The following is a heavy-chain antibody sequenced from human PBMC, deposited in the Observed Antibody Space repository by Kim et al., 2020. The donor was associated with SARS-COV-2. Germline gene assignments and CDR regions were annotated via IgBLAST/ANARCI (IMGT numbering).Heavy chain of an antibody. CDR2: INHSGST. CDR3: ARGIAAAGRSDWYFDL. Sequence: SETLSLTCAVYGGSFSGYYWSWIRQPPGKGLEWIGEINHSGSTNYNPSLKSRVTISVDTSKNQFSLKLSSVTAADTAVYYCARGIAAAGRSDWYFDLWCR. CDR1: GGSFSGYY. D-gene: IGHD6-13*01. J-gene: IGHJ2*01. V-gene: IGHV4-34*01.